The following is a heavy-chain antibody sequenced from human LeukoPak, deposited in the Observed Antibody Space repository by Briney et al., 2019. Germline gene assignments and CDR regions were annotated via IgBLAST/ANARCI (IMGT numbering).Heavy chain of an antibody. Sequence: SETLSLTCAVYGGSFSGYHWSWIRQPPGKGLEWIGEINHSGSTNFNPSLKSRVTISVDTSKNQFSLKVSSVTAADTAVYYCARGNYDYYDHWGQGTLVTVSS. CDR2: INHSGST. CDR3: ARGNYDYYDH. V-gene: IGHV4-34*01. D-gene: IGHD1-7*01. CDR1: GGSFSGYH. J-gene: IGHJ4*02.